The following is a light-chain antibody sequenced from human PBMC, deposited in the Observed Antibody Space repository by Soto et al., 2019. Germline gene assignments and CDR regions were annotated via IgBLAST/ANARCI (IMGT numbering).Light chain of an antibody. V-gene: IGLV2-14*01. CDR1: SNDIGGYNY. CDR2: EVS. J-gene: IGLJ7*01. Sequence: QSALTQPASVSGSPGQSITISCTGTSNDIGGYNYVSWYQQHPGEVPKLIIYEVSNRPSGVSNRFSGSKSDNTASLTITGLQAEDEASYYCSSYTITHIPVIFGGGTQLTVL. CDR3: SSYTITHIPVI.